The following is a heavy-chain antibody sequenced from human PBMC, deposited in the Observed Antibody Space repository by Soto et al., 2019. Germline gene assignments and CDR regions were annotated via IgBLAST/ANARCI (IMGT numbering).Heavy chain of an antibody. J-gene: IGHJ6*02. CDR3: AREPIYIAAAGNYYYYYGMDV. V-gene: IGHV1-24*01. D-gene: IGHD6-13*01. CDR2: IDADDGKT. Sequence: ASVKVSCTVSGYTLTELSMHWVRQAPGKGLEWMGGIDADDGKTNYAQKFQGRVTITRDTSASTAYMELSRLRSEDTAVYYCAREPIYIAAAGNYYYYYGMDVWGQGTTVTVSS. CDR1: GYTLTELS.